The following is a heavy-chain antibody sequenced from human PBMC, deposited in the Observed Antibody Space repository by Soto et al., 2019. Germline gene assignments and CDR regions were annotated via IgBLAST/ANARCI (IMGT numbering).Heavy chain of an antibody. D-gene: IGHD1-20*01. J-gene: IGHJ4*02. CDR3: AKSLYNVTGGPNDN. Sequence: EVQLLESGGGLVQPGGSLRLSCVGSGFTFSSYDMTWVRQAPGKGLEWVSSFSFYGRRDNTYYAASVTGRFTISRDNSRNTVYLQMDNLRVADTAVYYCAKSLYNVTGGPNDNWGQGTRVTVSS. V-gene: IGHV3-23*01. CDR1: GFTFSSYD. CDR2: FSFYGRRDNT.